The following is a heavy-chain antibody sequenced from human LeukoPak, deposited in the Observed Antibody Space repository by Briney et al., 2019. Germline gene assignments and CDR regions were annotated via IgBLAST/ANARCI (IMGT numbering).Heavy chain of an antibody. J-gene: IGHJ6*03. Sequence: SVKVSCKASGGTFSSYAISWVRQAPGQGLEWMRGIIPIFGTANYAQKFQGRVTITADESTSTAYMELSSLRSEDTAVYYCARGPHDFWSGYYYYYMDVWGKGTTVTASS. V-gene: IGHV1-69*13. CDR1: GGTFSSYA. CDR3: ARGPHDFWSGYYYYYMDV. CDR2: IIPIFGTA. D-gene: IGHD3-3*01.